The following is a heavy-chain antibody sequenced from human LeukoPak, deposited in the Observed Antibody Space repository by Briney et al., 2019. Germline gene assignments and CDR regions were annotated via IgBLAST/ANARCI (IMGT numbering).Heavy chain of an antibody. D-gene: IGHD1-26*01. Sequence: PGGPLRLSCAASGFTVSSNYMSWVRQAPGKGLEWVSVIYSGGSTYCADSVKGRFTISRDNSKNTLYLQMNSLRAEDTAVYYCARDLVGATDYWGQGTLVTVSS. CDR3: ARDLVGATDY. CDR1: GFTVSSNY. CDR2: IYSGGST. V-gene: IGHV3-66*01. J-gene: IGHJ4*02.